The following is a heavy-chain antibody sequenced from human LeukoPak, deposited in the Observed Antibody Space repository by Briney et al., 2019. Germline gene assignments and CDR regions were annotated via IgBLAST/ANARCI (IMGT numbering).Heavy chain of an antibody. V-gene: IGHV3-23*01. J-gene: IGHJ4*02. D-gene: IGHD3-10*01. Sequence: PGGSLRLSCAASGFTFSTFAMIWVRQPPGKGLEWVSSIFPSGGEIHYADSVRGRFTISRDNSKSTLSLQMNSLRAEDTAVYYCARGRSVYGSGSYFGQRFDYWGQGTLVTVSS. CDR2: IFPSGGEI. CDR3: ARGRSVYGSGSYFGQRFDY. CDR1: GFTFSTFA.